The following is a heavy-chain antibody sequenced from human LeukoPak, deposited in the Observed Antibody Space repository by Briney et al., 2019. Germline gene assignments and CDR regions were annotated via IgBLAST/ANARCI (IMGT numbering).Heavy chain of an antibody. D-gene: IGHD3-10*01. CDR1: GGSISSYY. CDR2: IYYSGST. Sequence: PSETLSLTCTVSGGSISSYYWSWIRQPPGKGLEWIGYIYYSGSTNYNPSLKSRVTISVDTSKNQFSLKLSSVTAADTAVYYCARDPSHGSGYDLWGQGTLVTVSS. V-gene: IGHV4-59*01. J-gene: IGHJ5*02. CDR3: ARDPSHGSGYDL.